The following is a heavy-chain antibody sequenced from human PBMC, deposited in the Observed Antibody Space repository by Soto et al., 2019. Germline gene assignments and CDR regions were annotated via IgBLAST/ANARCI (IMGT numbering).Heavy chain of an antibody. D-gene: IGHD5-12*01. CDR1: GFTFSDYA. CDR2: ITSGGNT. CDR3: AKDFRRRGGGYDLGDY. J-gene: IGHJ4*02. Sequence: EVQLLESGGGLVQPGGSLRLSCAASGFTFSDYAMNWVRQAAGRGLEWVTAITSGGNTYYAESVRGRFTVSRDNSKNTLFLQMNSVRGEDTAVYYCAKDFRRRGGGYDLGDYWGQGTLVTVSS. V-gene: IGHV3-23*01.